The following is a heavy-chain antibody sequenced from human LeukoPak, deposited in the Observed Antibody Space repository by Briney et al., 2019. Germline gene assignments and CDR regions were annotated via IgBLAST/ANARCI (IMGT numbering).Heavy chain of an antibody. CDR3: ARDYSYPDY. J-gene: IGHJ4*02. D-gene: IGHD5-18*01. CDR2: IYSSGRT. V-gene: IGHV4-4*07. CDR1: GASISAYH. Sequence: SETLSLTCSVSGASISAYHWSWIRQPAGKGLEWIGRIYSSGRTNYIPSLKSRLTMSVDTSKNQFSLKLNSVTAADTAVYYCARDYSYPDYWGQATLVTVSS.